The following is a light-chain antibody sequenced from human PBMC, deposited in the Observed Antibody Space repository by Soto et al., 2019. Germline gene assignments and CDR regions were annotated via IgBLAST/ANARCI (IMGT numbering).Light chain of an antibody. CDR1: SSDVGIYNY. Sequence: LTQPASVSGSPGQSIAISCTGSSSDVGIYNYVSWYQQHPGKVSKLIIYEVTNRPSGVSNRFSGSKSGNTASLTISGLQAEDEADYYCSSYTTSSTRVFGTGTKVTVL. V-gene: IGLV2-14*01. CDR3: SSYTTSSTRV. CDR2: EVT. J-gene: IGLJ1*01.